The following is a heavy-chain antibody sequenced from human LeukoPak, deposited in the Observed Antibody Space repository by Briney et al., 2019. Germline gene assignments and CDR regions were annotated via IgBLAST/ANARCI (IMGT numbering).Heavy chain of an antibody. CDR1: GGSFSGYY. CDR2: INHSGST. D-gene: IGHD6-19*01. Sequence: SETLSLTCAVYGGSFSGYYWSWIRQPPVKGLEWIGEINHSGSTNYNPSLKSRVTISVDTSKNQFSLKLSSVTAADTAVYYCARGSPSVAVAGTLPPNVALDYWGQGTLVTVSS. CDR3: ARGSPSVAVAGTLPPNVALDY. V-gene: IGHV4-34*01. J-gene: IGHJ4*02.